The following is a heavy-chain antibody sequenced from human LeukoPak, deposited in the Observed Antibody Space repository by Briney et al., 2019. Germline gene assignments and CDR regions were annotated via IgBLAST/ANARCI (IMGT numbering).Heavy chain of an antibody. D-gene: IGHD2-15*01. J-gene: IGHJ4*02. CDR3: ARIGIGGPLD. V-gene: IGHV3-74*01. Sequence: GGSLRLSCAASGFTFSDYWMHWVRQAPGKGLVWVSRVNRDGSSTSYADSVKGRFTISRDNAKNTVHLQMNSLRVEDTAIYYCARIGIGGPLDWGQGTLVTVSS. CDR2: VNRDGSST. CDR1: GFTFSDYW.